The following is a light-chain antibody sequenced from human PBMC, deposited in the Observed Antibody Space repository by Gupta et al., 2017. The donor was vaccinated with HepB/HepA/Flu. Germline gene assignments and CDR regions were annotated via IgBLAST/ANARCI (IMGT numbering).Light chain of an antibody. Sequence: QSMLTQPPSVSAAPGQRVSISCPGGSSNIGSNSVSWYQQLPGTAPKLIIYDNRGRHSAIPERVSGSKSGTSATVCITGLQTGDEADYYCDAWDASRSAGVFGGGIKLIVL. CDR3: DAWDASRSAGV. J-gene: IGLJ3*02. CDR1: SSNIGSNS. V-gene: IGLV1-51*01. CDR2: DNR.